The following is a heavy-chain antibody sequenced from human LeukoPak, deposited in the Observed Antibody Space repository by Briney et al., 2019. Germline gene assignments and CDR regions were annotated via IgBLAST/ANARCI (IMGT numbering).Heavy chain of an antibody. D-gene: IGHD3-10*01. CDR2: ISSSSSYI. CDR3: ARDLFGPSSGTY. V-gene: IGHV3-21*01. Sequence: GGSLRLSCAASGFTFSSYSMNWVRPAPGKGLEWVSSISSSSSYIYYADSVKGRFTISRDNAKNSLYLQMNSLRAEDTAVYYCARDLFGPSSGTYWGQGTLVTVSS. CDR1: GFTFSSYS. J-gene: IGHJ4*02.